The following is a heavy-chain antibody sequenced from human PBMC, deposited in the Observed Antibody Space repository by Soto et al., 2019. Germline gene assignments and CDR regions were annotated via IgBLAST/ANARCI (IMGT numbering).Heavy chain of an antibody. V-gene: IGHV3-9*01. CDR3: AKATPHPTYYYGSGSYDRSYFDY. Sequence: GGSLRLSCAASGFTFDDYAMHWVRQAPGKGLEWVSGISWNSGSIGYADSVKGRFTISRDNAKNSLYLQMNSLRAEDTALYYCAKATPHPTYYYGSGSYDRSYFDYWGQGTLVTVSS. J-gene: IGHJ4*02. D-gene: IGHD3-10*01. CDR2: ISWNSGSI. CDR1: GFTFDDYA.